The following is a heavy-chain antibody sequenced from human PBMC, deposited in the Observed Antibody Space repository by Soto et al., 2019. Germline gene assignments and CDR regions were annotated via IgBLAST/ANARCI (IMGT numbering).Heavy chain of an antibody. Sequence: SDTLSLTFTVSGDSVSSVGFHWAWLRRPPGNGLEGSGYIYNGGSTYYRPSLESRMQMSLDATRNHYSLRLTSVPAADTAVYFCARHPLGLDTISSFDYWAQGKLVTVYS. V-gene: IGHV4-30-4*02. D-gene: IGHD3-3*01. CDR3: ARHPLGLDTISSFDY. CDR2: IYNGGST. CDR1: GDSVSSVGFH. J-gene: IGHJ4*02.